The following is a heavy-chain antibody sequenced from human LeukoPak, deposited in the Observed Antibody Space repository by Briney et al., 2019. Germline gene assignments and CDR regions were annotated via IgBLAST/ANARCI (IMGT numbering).Heavy chain of an antibody. Sequence: SETLSLTCTVSGGSISSYYWSWIRQPAGKGLEWIGRIYTSGSTSYNPSLKSRVTMSVDTSKNQFSLKLSSVTAADTAVYYCARDREISGWYSNWFDPWGQGTLVTVSS. CDR3: ARDREISGWYSNWFDP. V-gene: IGHV4-4*07. D-gene: IGHD6-19*01. CDR2: IYTSGST. CDR1: GGSISSYY. J-gene: IGHJ5*02.